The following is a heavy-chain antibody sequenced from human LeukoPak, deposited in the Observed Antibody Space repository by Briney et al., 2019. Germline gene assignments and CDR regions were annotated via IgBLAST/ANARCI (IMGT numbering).Heavy chain of an antibody. J-gene: IGHJ4*02. CDR3: ARPPLVGADY. V-gene: IGHV4-39*01. D-gene: IGHD1-26*01. CDR1: GGSISSSSYY. CDR2: ISYSGST. Sequence: SETLSLTCTVSGGSISSSSYYWGWIRQPPGKGLEWIGSISYSGSTYYNPSLKSRVTISVDTSKNQFSLKLNSVTAADTAVYYCARPPLVGADYWGQGTLVTVSS.